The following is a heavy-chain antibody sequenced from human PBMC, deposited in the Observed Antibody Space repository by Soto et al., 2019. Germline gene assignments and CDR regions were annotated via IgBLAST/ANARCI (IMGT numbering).Heavy chain of an antibody. J-gene: IGHJ3*02. CDR2: ISAYNGNT. CDR3: ASVVATTTTGDAFDI. CDR1: GYTFTSYG. V-gene: IGHV1-18*01. D-gene: IGHD5-12*01. Sequence: QVPLVQSGAEVKKPGASVKVSCKASGYTFTSYGISWVRQAPGQGLEWMGWISAYNGNTNYAQKLQGRVTMTTDTSTSTAYMELRSLRSDDTAVYYCASVVATTTTGDAFDIWGQGTMVTVSS.